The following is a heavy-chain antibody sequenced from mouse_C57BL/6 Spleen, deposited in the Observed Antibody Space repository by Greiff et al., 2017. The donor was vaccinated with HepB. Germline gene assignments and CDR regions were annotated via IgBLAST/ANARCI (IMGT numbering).Heavy chain of an antibody. CDR3: ARASHPAWFAY. CDR2: ISYDGSN. Sequence: EVKLVESGPGLVKPSQSLSLTCSVTGYSITSGYYWNWIRQFPGNKLEWMGYISYDGSNNYNPSLKNRISITRDTSKNQFFLKLNSVTTEDTATYYCARASHPAWFAYWGQGTLVTVSA. V-gene: IGHV3-6*01. CDR1: GYSITSGYY. J-gene: IGHJ3*01.